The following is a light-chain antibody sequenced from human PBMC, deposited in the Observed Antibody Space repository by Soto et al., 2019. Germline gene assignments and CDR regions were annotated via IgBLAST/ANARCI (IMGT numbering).Light chain of an antibody. Sequence: DAVLTQSPVSLPVTLGQPASISCRSSQSLVHSDGNTYLNWFLQRPGQSPRRLVYRVSSRDSGVPDKISGSGSGTYFTLEISRVEAEDIGVYFCMQGTHWPRTFGQGTKVDIK. CDR1: QSLVHSDGNTY. V-gene: IGKV2-30*02. CDR3: MQGTHWPRT. CDR2: RVS. J-gene: IGKJ1*01.